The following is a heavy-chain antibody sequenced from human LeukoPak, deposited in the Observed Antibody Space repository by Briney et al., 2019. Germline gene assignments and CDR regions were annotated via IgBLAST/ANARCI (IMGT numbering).Heavy chain of an antibody. Sequence: GGSLRLSCAASGFTFNNYEMHWVRQTAGKGLEWVSAVGIAADTFFAGSVKGRFSISRDNAESSLFLQMNSLRAGDTAVYYCAREGRMGTADAFDVWGQGTMVTVSS. CDR3: AREGRMGTADAFDV. J-gene: IGHJ3*01. D-gene: IGHD1-14*01. V-gene: IGHV3-13*01. CDR2: VGIAADT. CDR1: GFTFNNYE.